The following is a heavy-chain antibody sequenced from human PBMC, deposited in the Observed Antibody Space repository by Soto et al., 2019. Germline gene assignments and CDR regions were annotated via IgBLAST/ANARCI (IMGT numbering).Heavy chain of an antibody. D-gene: IGHD4-17*01. CDR2: ISSSSSYI. V-gene: IGHV3-21*01. CDR3: ARGATVLVDAFDI. J-gene: IGHJ3*02. Sequence: GGSLRLSCAASGFTFSSYSMNWVRQAPGKGLEWVSSISSSSSYIYYADSVKGRFTISRDNAKNSLYLQMNSLRAEDTAVYYCARGATVLVDAFDIWGQGTMVTVSS. CDR1: GFTFSSYS.